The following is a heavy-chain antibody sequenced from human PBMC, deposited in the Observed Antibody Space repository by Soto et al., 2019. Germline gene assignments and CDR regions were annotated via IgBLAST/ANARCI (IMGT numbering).Heavy chain of an antibody. Sequence: ASVKVSCKASGGTFSSYAISWVRQAPGQGLEWMGGIIPIFGTANYAQKFQGRVTITADESTSTAYMELSSLRSEDTAVYYCARDPPSGWHQHFDYWGQGTLVTVSS. CDR2: IIPIFGTA. CDR1: GGTFSSYA. J-gene: IGHJ4*02. V-gene: IGHV1-69*13. CDR3: ARDPPSGWHQHFDY. D-gene: IGHD6-19*01.